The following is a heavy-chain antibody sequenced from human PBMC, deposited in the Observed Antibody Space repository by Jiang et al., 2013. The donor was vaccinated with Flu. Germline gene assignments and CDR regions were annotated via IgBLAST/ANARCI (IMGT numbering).Heavy chain of an antibody. V-gene: IGHV4-61*08. Sequence: PGLVKPSETLSLMCTVSGGSISSSDYYWGWIRQPPGEGLEWIAYIYHSGSTSYNPSLKSRVTISVDTSKNQFSLKLGPVIAADTAVYYCARGGRWDWFDPWGQGTLVTVSS. CDR3: ARGGRWDWFDP. CDR2: IYHSGST. D-gene: IGHD3-16*01. J-gene: IGHJ5*02. CDR1: GGSISSSDYY.